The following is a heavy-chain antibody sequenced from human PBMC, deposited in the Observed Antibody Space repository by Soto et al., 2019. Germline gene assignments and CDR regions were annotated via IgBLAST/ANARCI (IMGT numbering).Heavy chain of an antibody. CDR3: ARLGITMVRIGWFDP. J-gene: IGHJ5*02. D-gene: IGHD3-10*01. CDR1: GGSISSYY. Sequence: SETLSLTCTVSGGSISSYYWSWIRQPPGKGLEWIGYIYYSGSTNYNPSLKSRVTISVDTSKNQFSLKLSSVTAADTAVYYCARLGITMVRIGWFDPWGQGTLVTVSS. CDR2: IYYSGST. V-gene: IGHV4-59*08.